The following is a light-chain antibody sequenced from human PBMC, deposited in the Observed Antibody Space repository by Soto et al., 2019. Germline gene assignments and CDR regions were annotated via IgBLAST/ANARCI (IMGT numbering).Light chain of an antibody. J-gene: IGKJ1*01. Sequence: DIQMTQYPYPLSASVGDRVTITCRASPTITIWLAWYQQKPGKAPNLLIYDASSLQSGVPSRFSGSGSGTEFTLTISSLQPDDFATYYCQQYYDYPRTFGQGTNVEI. CDR2: DAS. CDR3: QQYYDYPRT. V-gene: IGKV1-5*01. CDR1: PTITIW.